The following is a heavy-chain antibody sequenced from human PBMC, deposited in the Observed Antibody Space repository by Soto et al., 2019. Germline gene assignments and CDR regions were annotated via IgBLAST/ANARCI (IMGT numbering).Heavy chain of an antibody. CDR3: AKDHQQWLLHYYFDS. V-gene: IGHV3-30*18. J-gene: IGHJ4*02. CDR2: LSYEGSNK. D-gene: IGHD6-19*01. CDR1: GFTFSNNA. Sequence: VQLLESGGGLVQPGGSLRLSCVASGFTFSNNAMSWVRQAPGRGLEWVAGLSYEGSNKYYSDSVKGRFTIARDNSKNTLYLQMNSLRADDTAVYYCAKDHQQWLLHYYFDSWGQGTLVTVSS.